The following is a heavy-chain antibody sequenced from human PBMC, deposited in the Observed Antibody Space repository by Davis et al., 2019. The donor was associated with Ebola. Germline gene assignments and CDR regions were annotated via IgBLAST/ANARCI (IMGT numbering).Heavy chain of an antibody. Sequence: MPSETLSLTCTVSGGSISSYYLSWIRQPPGKGLEWIGYIYYSGSTNYNPSLKSRVTISVDTSKNQFSLKLRSVTAADTAVYYCARARVVVVAARYIYYYYGMDVWGQGTTVTVSS. CDR2: IYYSGST. CDR3: ARARVVVVAARYIYYYYGMDV. J-gene: IGHJ6*02. V-gene: IGHV4-59*12. CDR1: GGSISSYY. D-gene: IGHD2-15*01.